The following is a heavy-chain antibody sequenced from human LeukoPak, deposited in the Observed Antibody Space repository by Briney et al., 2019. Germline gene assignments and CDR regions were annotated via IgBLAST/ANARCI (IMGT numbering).Heavy chain of an antibody. J-gene: IGHJ4*02. CDR1: GFTFSSYA. CDR3: ARRGYYYDSSGYYYFDY. V-gene: IGHV3-23*01. D-gene: IGHD3-22*01. CDR2: ISGSGGST. Sequence: GGSLRLSCAASGFTFSSYAMSWVRQAPGKGLEWVSAISGSGGSTYYADSVKGRFTISRDNSKNTLYLQMDSLRAEDTAVYYCARRGYYYDSSGYYYFDYWGQGTLVTVSS.